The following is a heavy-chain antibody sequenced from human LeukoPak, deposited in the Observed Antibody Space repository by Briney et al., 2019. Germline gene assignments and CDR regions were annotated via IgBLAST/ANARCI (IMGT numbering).Heavy chain of an antibody. J-gene: IGHJ4*02. Sequence: RASVKVSCKASGYTFTSYDINWVRQATGQGLEWMGWMNPNTGNTGYAQKFQGRVTMTRNTSISTAYMELSSLRSEDTAVYYCARGRSTYYYDSSGYYSLDYWGQGTLVTVSS. CDR2: MNPNTGNT. D-gene: IGHD3-22*01. V-gene: IGHV1-8*01. CDR1: GYTFTSYD. CDR3: ARGRSTYYYDSSGYYSLDY.